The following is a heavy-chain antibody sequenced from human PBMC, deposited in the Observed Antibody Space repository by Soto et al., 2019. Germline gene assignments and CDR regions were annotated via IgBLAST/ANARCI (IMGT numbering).Heavy chain of an antibody. CDR1: GFTFSSYA. V-gene: IGHV3-23*01. CDR3: AKEGEHSSGRANFDY. CDR2: ISGSGIST. D-gene: IGHD6-19*01. J-gene: IGHJ4*02. Sequence: EVQLLESGGGLVQPGGSLRLSCAASGFTFSSYAMSWVRQAPGKGLEWVSAISGSGISTYYADSVKGRFTISRDNSKNTLYLQMNSLRAEDTAVHYCAKEGEHSSGRANFDYWGQGTLVTVSS.